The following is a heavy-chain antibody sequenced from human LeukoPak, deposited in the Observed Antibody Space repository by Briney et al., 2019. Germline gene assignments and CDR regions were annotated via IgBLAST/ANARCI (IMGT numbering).Heavy chain of an antibody. Sequence: SETLSLTCAVYGGSFSGYYWSWIRQPPGKGLEWIGEINHSGSTNYNPSLKSRVTISVDTSKNQFSLKLSSETAADTAVYYCARGAKKLGYCSGGSCYSKSLDYWGQGTLVTVSS. V-gene: IGHV4-34*01. CDR2: INHSGST. CDR3: ARGAKKLGYCSGGSCYSKSLDY. J-gene: IGHJ4*02. D-gene: IGHD2-15*01. CDR1: GGSFSGYY.